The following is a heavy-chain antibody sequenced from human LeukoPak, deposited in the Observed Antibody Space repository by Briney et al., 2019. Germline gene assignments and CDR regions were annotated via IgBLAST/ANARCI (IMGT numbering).Heavy chain of an antibody. V-gene: IGHV1-8*01. D-gene: IGHD1-26*01. Sequence: ASVTVSCTASGYTFTSYDINWVRQAPGQGLEWMGWMNTNSGNTGYAQKFQGGVTMTRNTSISTAYMELSSLRSEDTAVYYCAGDSGSYAFDYWGQGTLVTVSS. J-gene: IGHJ4*02. CDR3: AGDSGSYAFDY. CDR2: MNTNSGNT. CDR1: GYTFTSYD.